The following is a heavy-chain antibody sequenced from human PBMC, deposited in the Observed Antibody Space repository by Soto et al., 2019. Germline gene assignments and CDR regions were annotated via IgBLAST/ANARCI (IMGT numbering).Heavy chain of an antibody. CDR2: IQEYGNGK. CDR3: AKVLQYYYYGMDV. Sequence: LRLSCAASGFTFSNYWMNWVRQAPGKGLEWVANIQEYGNGKNYVDSVKGRFTIFRDNAQNSLLLQMNSLKTEDTAVYYCAKVLQYYYYGMDVWGLGTTVTVSS. CDR1: GFTFSNYW. V-gene: IGHV3-7*03. J-gene: IGHJ6*02.